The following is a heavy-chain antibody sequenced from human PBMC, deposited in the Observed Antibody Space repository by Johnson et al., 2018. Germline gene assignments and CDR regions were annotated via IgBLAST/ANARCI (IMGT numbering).Heavy chain of an antibody. Sequence: QVQLVESGPGLVKPSETLSLTCPVSGGSISSYYWSWIRQPPGKRPEWIGYVYYSGSTTYNPSLKSRVTISVDPSTHQLSLTLNSVTAADPAVYSCATTLTSYFDTSGHEVRRYSFHIWGQGTMVTVSS. D-gene: IGHD3-22*01. V-gene: IGHV4-59*01. CDR3: ATTLTSYFDTSGHEVRRYSFHI. CDR2: VYYSGST. J-gene: IGHJ3*02. CDR1: GGSISSYY.